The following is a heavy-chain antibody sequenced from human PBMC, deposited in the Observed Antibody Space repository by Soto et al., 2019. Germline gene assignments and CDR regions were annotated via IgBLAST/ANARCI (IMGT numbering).Heavy chain of an antibody. CDR1: GFNFKAYG. V-gene: IGHV3-30-3*01. J-gene: IGHJ4*02. CDR3: AVGGGDLSLTPFDY. Sequence: QVHLVESGGGVVQPGRSLGLSCVASGFNFKAYGMHWVRQAPGKGLEWVAVISTDGTNQHHADSVKGRFTISRDNFKNTLYLQMNSLRPEDTAVYFCAVGGGDLSLTPFDYWGQGTLVTVSS. D-gene: IGHD3-16*02. CDR2: ISTDGTNQ.